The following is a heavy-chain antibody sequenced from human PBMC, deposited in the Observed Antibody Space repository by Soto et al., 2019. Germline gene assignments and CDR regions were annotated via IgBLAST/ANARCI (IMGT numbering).Heavy chain of an antibody. Sequence: GASVKVSCKASGYTFSSYAMHWVRQAPGQRLEWMGWSNAGNGNTKYSQKFQGRVTITRDTSASTAYMELSSLRSEDTAVYYCARDLFVPILYYGMDVWAKGPRSPSP. V-gene: IGHV1-3*01. CDR1: GYTFSSYA. CDR2: SNAGNGNT. CDR3: ARDLFVPILYYGMDV. J-gene: IGHJ6*02. D-gene: IGHD2-15*01.